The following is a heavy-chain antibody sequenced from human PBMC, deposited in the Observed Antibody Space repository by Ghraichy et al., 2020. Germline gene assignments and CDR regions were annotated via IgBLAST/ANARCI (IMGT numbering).Heavy chain of an antibody. J-gene: IGHJ6*01. CDR1: GFTFSSYG. D-gene: IGHD6-13*01. Sequence: GGSLRLSCAASGFTFSSYGMHWVRQAPGKGLEWVAIIWYDGTNKYYADSVRGRFTISRDNSKNTLYLQMNSLRAEDTAVYHCARDTYGYSTDFYYYGMDVWGQGTTVTVSS. CDR3: ARDTYGYSTDFYYYGMDV. V-gene: IGHV3-33*01. CDR2: IWYDGTNK.